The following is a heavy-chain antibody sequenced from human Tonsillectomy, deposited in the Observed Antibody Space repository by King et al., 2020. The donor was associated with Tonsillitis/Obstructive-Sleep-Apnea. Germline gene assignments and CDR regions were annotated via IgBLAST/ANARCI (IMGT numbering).Heavy chain of an antibody. CDR3: ARDPAVTNYYYYMDV. CDR1: GFTFSDYY. D-gene: IGHD4-17*01. CDR2: ISSSSSHT. V-gene: IGHV3-11*05. J-gene: IGHJ6*03. Sequence: VQLVESGGGLVKPGGSLRLSCAASGFTFSDYYMSWIRQAPGKGLEWVSHISSSSSHTNYADSVKGRFTISRDNAMNSLYLQMNSLRAEDTAVYYCARDPAVTNYYYYMDVWGKGTTVTVSS.